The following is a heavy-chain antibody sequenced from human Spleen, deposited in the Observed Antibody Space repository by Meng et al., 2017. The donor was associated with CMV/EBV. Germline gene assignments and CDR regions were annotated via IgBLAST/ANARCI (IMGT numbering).Heavy chain of an antibody. J-gene: IGHJ6*02. D-gene: IGHD3-10*01. V-gene: IGHV1-2*02. CDR2: INPNSGGT. CDR1: FTGYY. Sequence: FTGYYMHVVRQAPGQGLEWMGWINPNSGGTNYAQKFHGRVTMTRDTSISTAYMELSRLRSDDTAVYYCAREGYYGSGGYYYYGMDVWGQGTTVTVSS. CDR3: AREGYYGSGGYYYYGMDV.